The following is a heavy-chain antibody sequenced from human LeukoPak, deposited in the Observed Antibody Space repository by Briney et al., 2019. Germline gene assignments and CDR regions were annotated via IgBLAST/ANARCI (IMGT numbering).Heavy chain of an antibody. D-gene: IGHD5-12*01. CDR2: MNPNSGST. Sequence: ASVKVSCKASGYTFTIYDINWVRQATGQGLEWMGWMNPNSGSTGYAQKFQGRVTITRNTSISTAYMELSGLRSEDTAVYYCARGRSAGYPSYFEYWGQGTLVTVSS. CDR1: GYTFTIYD. J-gene: IGHJ4*02. V-gene: IGHV1-8*03. CDR3: ARGRSAGYPSYFEY.